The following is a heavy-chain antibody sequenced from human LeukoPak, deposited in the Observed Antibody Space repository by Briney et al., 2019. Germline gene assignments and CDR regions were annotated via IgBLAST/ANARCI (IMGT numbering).Heavy chain of an antibody. J-gene: IGHJ5*02. Sequence: PSETLSLTCTVSGGSISSSSYYWGWIRQPPGKGLEWIGSIYYSGSTYYNPSLKSRVTISVDTSKNQFSLKLNSVTAADTAVYYCARDPVYGGKGLGPWGQGTLVTVSS. V-gene: IGHV4-39*07. CDR1: GGSISSSSYY. D-gene: IGHD4-23*01. CDR2: IYYSGST. CDR3: ARDPVYGGKGLGP.